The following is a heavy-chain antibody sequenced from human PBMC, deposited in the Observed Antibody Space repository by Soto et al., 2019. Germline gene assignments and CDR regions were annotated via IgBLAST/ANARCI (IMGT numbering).Heavy chain of an antibody. CDR2: IKSKTDGGTT. CDR1: GFTFSNAW. CDR3: TTDPENWNPEAFDI. Sequence: GGSLRLSCATSGFTFSNAWMSWVRQAPGKGLEWVGRIKSKTDGGTTDYAAPVKGRFTISRDDSKNTLYLQMNSLKTEDTAVYYCTTDPENWNPEAFDIWGQGTMVTVSS. V-gene: IGHV3-15*01. D-gene: IGHD1-1*01. J-gene: IGHJ3*02.